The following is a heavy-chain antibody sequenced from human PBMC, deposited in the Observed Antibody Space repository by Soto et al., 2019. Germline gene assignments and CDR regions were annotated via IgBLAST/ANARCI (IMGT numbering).Heavy chain of an antibody. D-gene: IGHD1-7*01. J-gene: IGHJ4*02. V-gene: IGHV1-8*01. CDR1: GYTFTGYD. Sequence: SVKVSCKASGYTFTGYDINWVRQAPGQGLECMGWMNPYNGNTGYAQNFQGRVTMTRNTSISTAYMELSSLRSDDTAVYYCARGPGELGYLDYWGQGALVTVYS. CDR3: ARGPGELGYLDY. CDR2: MNPYNGNT.